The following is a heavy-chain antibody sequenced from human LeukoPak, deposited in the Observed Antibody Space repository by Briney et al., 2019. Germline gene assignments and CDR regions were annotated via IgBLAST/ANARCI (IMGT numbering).Heavy chain of an antibody. J-gene: IGHJ4*02. CDR1: GFTFVSYA. CDR2: INGSGGDT. V-gene: IGHV3-23*01. CDR3: AKDRVGGGDYFDY. Sequence: GGSLRLSCAASGFTFVSYAMSWVRQAPGKGREWVSGINGSGGDTYYADSVRGRFTISRENSKNTLYLQMNSLRAEDTAVYYCAKDRVGGGDYFDYWGQGTLVTVSS. D-gene: IGHD1-26*01.